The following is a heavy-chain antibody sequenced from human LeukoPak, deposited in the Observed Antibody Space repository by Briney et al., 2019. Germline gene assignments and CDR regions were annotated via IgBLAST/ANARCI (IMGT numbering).Heavy chain of an antibody. V-gene: IGHV4-30-4*08. D-gene: IGHD3-22*01. CDR1: GGSISSGGYY. J-gene: IGHJ2*01. CDR2: IYYSGST. Sequence: TLSLTCTVSGGSISSGGYYWSWIRQPPGKGLEWIGYIYYSGSTYYNPSLKSRVTISVDTSKNQFSLKLSSVTAADTAVYYCARGAYDGDYYDSSGYLKYWYFDLWGRGTLVTVSS. CDR3: ARGAYDGDYYDSSGYLKYWYFDL.